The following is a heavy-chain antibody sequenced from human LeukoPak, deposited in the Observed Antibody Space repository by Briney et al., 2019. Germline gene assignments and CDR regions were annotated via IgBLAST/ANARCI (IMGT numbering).Heavy chain of an antibody. CDR3: VRLPRSDAFSI. CDR2: INTDGSST. V-gene: IGHV3-74*01. CDR1: GFTFSSYW. Sequence: GGSLRLSCAASGFTFSSYWMHWVRQAPGKGLVWVSRINTDGSSTNYADSVKGRFTISRDNAKNTLYLQMNSLRAEDTAVYYCVRLPRSDAFSIWGQGTMVTVSS. J-gene: IGHJ3*02.